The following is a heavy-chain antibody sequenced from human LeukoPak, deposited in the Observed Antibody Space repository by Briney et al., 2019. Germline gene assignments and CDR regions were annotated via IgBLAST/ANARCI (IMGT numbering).Heavy chain of an antibody. CDR1: GDSISSFY. CDR2: IHTSGST. CDR3: ARDQYYYGSGRYIDY. V-gene: IGHV4-4*07. J-gene: IGHJ4*02. D-gene: IGHD3-10*01. Sequence: SETLSLTCTVSGDSISSFYWSWIRQPAGKGLEWIGRIHTSGSTNYNPSLKSRVTMSADTSKNQFSLKLSSVIAADTAVYYCARDQYYYGSGRYIDYWGQGTLVTVSS.